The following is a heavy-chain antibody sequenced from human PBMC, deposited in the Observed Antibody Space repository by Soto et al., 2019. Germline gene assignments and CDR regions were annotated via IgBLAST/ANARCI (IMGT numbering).Heavy chain of an antibody. Sequence: QVQLVQSGAEVRKPGASVKVSCNVTGYTFSGHYLHCVRQAPGQGLEWMGWINPKSGGTNYAQKVQDRVTMTADTSGNAASIELTSLRYYHQALFYFARGLYSSPPYVFEPWGQGTLVTVSS. CDR2: INPKSGGT. J-gene: IGHJ5*02. CDR1: GYTFSGHY. CDR3: ARGLYSSPPYVFEP. D-gene: IGHD6-13*01. V-gene: IGHV1-2*02.